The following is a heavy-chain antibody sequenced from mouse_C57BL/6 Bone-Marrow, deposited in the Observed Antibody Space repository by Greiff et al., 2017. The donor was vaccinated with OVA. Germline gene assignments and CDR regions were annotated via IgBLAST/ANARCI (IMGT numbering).Heavy chain of an antibody. J-gene: IGHJ2*01. CDR3: ARNWGVGSFDY. D-gene: IGHD4-1*01. V-gene: IGHV2-2*01. CDR2: IWSGGST. Sequence: QVQLQQSGPGLVQPSQCLSITCTVSGFALTSYGVHWVRQSPGKGLEWLGVIWSGGSTDYNAAFISRLSINKDNSKSQVFFKMNTPQADDTDIYYSARNWGVGSFDYWGQGTTLTVSS. CDR1: GFALTSYG.